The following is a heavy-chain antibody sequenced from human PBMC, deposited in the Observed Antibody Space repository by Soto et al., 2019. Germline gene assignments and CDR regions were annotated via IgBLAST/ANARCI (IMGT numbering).Heavy chain of an antibody. J-gene: IGHJ4*02. CDR1: GGTFSSYA. Sequence: QVQLVQSGAEVKKPGSSVKVSCKASGGTFSSYAISWVRQAPGQGLEWMGGIIPIFGTANYAQKFKGRVTITADKSTSTACMELSSLRSEDTAVYYCARAQCGGDCYSLYYFDYWGQGTLVTVSS. CDR3: ARAQCGGDCYSLYYFDY. CDR2: IIPIFGTA. V-gene: IGHV1-69*06. D-gene: IGHD2-21*02.